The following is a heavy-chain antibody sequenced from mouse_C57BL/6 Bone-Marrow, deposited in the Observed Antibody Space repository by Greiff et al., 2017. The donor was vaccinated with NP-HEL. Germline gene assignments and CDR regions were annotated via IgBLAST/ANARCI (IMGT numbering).Heavy chain of an antibody. CDR2: ISSGGSYT. D-gene: IGHD1-1*01. CDR1: GFTFSSYG. Sequence: EVHLVESGGDLVKPGGSLKLSCAASGFTFSSYGMSWVRQTPDKRLEWVATISSGGSYTYYPDSVKGRFTISRDNAKNTLYLQMSSLKSEDTAMYYCARRQGSIYYYGSSPFAYWGQGTLVTVSA. J-gene: IGHJ3*01. CDR3: ARRQGSIYYYGSSPFAY. V-gene: IGHV5-6*01.